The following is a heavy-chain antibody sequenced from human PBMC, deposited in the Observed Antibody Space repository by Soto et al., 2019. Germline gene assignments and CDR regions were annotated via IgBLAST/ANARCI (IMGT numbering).Heavy chain of an antibody. CDR2: VYHTGDT. D-gene: IGHD2-21*02. CDR3: AREIVTAGGNNYFDP. CDR1: GGTVASSHW. V-gene: IGHV4-4*01. J-gene: IGHJ5*02. Sequence: LSLTCGVSGGTVASSHWWSWVRQSPGRGLEWIGNVYHTGDTNFNPSLQSRVTFSVDKSNNQFSLRLTSVTAADTAVYFCAREIVTAGGNNYFDPWGPGTLVTVSS.